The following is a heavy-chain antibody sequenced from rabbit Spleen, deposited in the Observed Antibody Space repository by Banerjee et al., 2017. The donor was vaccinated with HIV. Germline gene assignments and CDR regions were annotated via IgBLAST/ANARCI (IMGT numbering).Heavy chain of an antibody. J-gene: IGHJ6*01. V-gene: IGHV1S40*01. CDR1: GFSFSFSNY. CDR3: ARDSGTSFSTYGMDL. CDR2: IAAGVSGTT. Sequence: QSLEESGGDLVKPGASLTLTCTASGFSFSFSNYLCWVRQPPGKGPEWIACIAAGVSGTTYYATWAKGRFTISNPSSTTVTLQMTSLTAADMATYFCARDSGTSFSTYGMDLWGQGTLVTVS. D-gene: IGHD8-1*01.